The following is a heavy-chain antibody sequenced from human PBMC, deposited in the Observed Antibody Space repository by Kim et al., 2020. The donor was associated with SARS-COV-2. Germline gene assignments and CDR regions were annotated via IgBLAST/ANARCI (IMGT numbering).Heavy chain of an antibody. CDR2: IYSGGST. J-gene: IGHJ4*02. CDR3: ARDRGAAAGFYYFDY. D-gene: IGHD6-13*01. V-gene: IGHV3-53*01. CDR1: GFTVSSNY. Sequence: GGSLRLSCAASGFTVSSNYMSWVRQAPGKGLEWVSVIYSGGSTYYADSVKGRFTISRDNSKKTLYLQMNSLRAEDTAVYYCARDRGAAAGFYYFDYWGQGTLVTVSS.